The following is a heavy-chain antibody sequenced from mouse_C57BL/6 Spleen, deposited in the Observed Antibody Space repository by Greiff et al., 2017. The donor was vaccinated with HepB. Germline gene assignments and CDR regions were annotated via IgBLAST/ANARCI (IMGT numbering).Heavy chain of an antibody. J-gene: IGHJ2*01. CDR3: TNSNYLDY. CDR2: IDPENGDT. CDR1: GFNIKDDY. D-gene: IGHD2-5*01. V-gene: IGHV14-4*01. Sequence: VQLQQSGAELVRPGASVKLSCTASGFNIKDDYMHWVKQRPEQGLEWIGWIDPENGDTEYASKFQGKATITADTSSNTAYLQLSSLTSEDTAVYYCTNSNYLDYWGQGTTLTVSS.